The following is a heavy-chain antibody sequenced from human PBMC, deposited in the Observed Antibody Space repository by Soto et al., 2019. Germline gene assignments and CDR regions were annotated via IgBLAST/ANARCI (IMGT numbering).Heavy chain of an antibody. J-gene: IGHJ3*02. V-gene: IGHV3-30-3*01. CDR2: ISYDGSNK. Sequence: GSLRLSCAASGFTFSSYAMHWVRQAPGKGPEWVAVISYDGSNKYYADSVKGRFTISRDNSKNTLYLQMNSLRAEDTAVYYCARGTYYYDSSGYYFLNAFDIWGQGTMVTVSS. D-gene: IGHD3-22*01. CDR1: GFTFSSYA. CDR3: ARGTYYYDSSGYYFLNAFDI.